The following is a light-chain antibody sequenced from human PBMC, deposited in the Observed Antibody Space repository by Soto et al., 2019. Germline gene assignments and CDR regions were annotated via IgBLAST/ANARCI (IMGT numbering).Light chain of an antibody. J-gene: IGKJ5*01. Sequence: EIVMTQSPATLSVSPGEGVTLSCRASQTVPSRIAWYQQKPGQAPSLLIYGASTRATGVPDRFSGTGSGTEFTLTISSLKSDDVATYYCQQYKSYLYTFGQGTRLEIK. CDR1: QTVPSR. CDR3: QQYKSYLYT. CDR2: GAS. V-gene: IGKV3-15*01.